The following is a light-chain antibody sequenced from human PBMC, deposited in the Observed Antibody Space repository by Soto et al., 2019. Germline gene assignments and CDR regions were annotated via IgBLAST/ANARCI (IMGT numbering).Light chain of an antibody. CDR3: QQSYRTPHT. V-gene: IGKV1-39*01. CDR2: AAS. J-gene: IGKJ2*01. Sequence: DIQMTQSPSSLSASVGDRVTITCRASQSISSYLHWYQQKPGKAPKLLIYAASSLQSGVPSRFSGSGSGTNFTLTISSLQPEDFATYYCQQSYRTPHTFGQGTKLETK. CDR1: QSISSY.